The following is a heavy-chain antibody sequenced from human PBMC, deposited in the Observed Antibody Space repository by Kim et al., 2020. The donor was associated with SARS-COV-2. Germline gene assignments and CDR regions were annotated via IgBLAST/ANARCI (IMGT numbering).Heavy chain of an antibody. D-gene: IGHD6-13*01. CDR3: ARREAGYSSSWYLAY. J-gene: IGHJ4*02. V-gene: IGHV4-34*01. Sequence: PSLKSRVTISVDTSKSQFSLKLSSVTAADTAVYYCARREAGYSSSWYLAYWGQGTLVTVSS.